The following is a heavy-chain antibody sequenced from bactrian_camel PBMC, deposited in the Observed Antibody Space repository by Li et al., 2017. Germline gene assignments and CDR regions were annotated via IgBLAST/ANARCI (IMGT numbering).Heavy chain of an antibody. CDR2: ISPASGRR. CDR3: ATAPISWGWVLTPFAY. D-gene: IGHD5*01. Sequence: DVQLVESGGGSVQAGGSLRLSCASSGSIYGTLCMGWVRQAPGKEREGVAAISPASGRRYYGDSVKGRFTISRDNARNTLYLQMNSLKTEDTAVYYCATAPISWGWVLTPFAYWGQGTQVTVSS. V-gene: IGHV3S32*01. J-gene: IGHJ4*01. CDR1: GSIYGTLC.